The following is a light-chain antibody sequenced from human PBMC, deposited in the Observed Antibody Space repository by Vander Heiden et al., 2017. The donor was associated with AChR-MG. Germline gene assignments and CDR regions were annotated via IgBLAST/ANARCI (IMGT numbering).Light chain of an antibody. V-gene: IGKV3-15*01. J-gene: IGKJ1*01. CDR3: QQYDTWPMT. CDR1: QSITNK. Sequence: EVVLTQSPATLSVSPGEGATLSCRASQSITNKLAWYQQKRGQAPRLLIYATSNRATGISARISGTGSGTDFTLTISSLQSEDFAIYYCQQYDTWPMTFGQGTKVEIK. CDR2: ATS.